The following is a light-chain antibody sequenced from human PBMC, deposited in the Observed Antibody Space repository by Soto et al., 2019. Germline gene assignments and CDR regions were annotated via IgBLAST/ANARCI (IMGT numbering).Light chain of an antibody. Sequence: QSALTQPASVSGSPGQSITISCTGTSSDVGGYNYVSWYQQHPGKAPKLMIYDVSNRPSGVSNRLSGSKSGNTASLTISGLQAEDEADYYCSSYTRSSTYVFGPGTTVTVL. J-gene: IGLJ1*01. CDR2: DVS. CDR3: SSYTRSSTYV. CDR1: SSDVGGYNY. V-gene: IGLV2-14*01.